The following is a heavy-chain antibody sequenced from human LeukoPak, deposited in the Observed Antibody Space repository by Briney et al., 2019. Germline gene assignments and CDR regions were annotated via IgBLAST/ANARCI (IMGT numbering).Heavy chain of an antibody. V-gene: IGHV3-48*03. CDR1: GFMLIAFD. J-gene: IGHJ4*02. CDR3: ARETRGGTYRYNFLDY. Sequence: GGSLRLSCAASGFMLIAFDMTWVRQAPGKWLEWLAYISASGTVKYYGDSVRGRFTISRDNAQNSVHLHLSSLRVEDSAIYYCARETRGGTYRYNFLDYWGLGTLVTGSS. CDR2: ISASGTVK. D-gene: IGHD3-16*02.